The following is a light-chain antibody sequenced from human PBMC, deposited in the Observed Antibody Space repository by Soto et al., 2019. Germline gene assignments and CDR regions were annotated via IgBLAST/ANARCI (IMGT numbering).Light chain of an antibody. CDR2: DVS. V-gene: IGLV2-11*01. Sequence: QSALTQPRSVSGSPGQSVTISCTGTSSDVCGYKFVSWYQQHPGKAPKLMIYDVSKRPSGVPDRFSGSKSGNTASLTISGLQAEDEADYYCCSYAGSVVFGGGTKLTVL. J-gene: IGLJ2*01. CDR3: CSYAGSVV. CDR1: SSDVCGYKF.